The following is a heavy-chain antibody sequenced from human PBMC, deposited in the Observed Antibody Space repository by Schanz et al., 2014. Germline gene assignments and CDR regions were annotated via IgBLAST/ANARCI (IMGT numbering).Heavy chain of an antibody. V-gene: IGHV3-23*01. CDR1: GFIFGSSV. CDR3: ARVALPGYSSPRDAFDI. D-gene: IGHD5-18*01. CDR2: ISGGGGTT. Sequence: EVQLLESGGGLIQPGGSLRLSCAASGFIFGSSVMAWVRQAPGKGLEWVSAISGGGGTTYYADSVKGRFTISRDNSKNTLYLQMKSLRAEDTAVYYCARVALPGYSSPRDAFDIWGQGTMVTVSS. J-gene: IGHJ3*02.